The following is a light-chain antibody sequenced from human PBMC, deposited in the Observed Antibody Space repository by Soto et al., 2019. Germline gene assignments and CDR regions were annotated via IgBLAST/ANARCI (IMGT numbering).Light chain of an antibody. V-gene: IGKV3-20*01. J-gene: IGKJ1*01. CDR1: QSVTNNY. CDR3: QQYGRSGT. CDR2: GAS. Sequence: EVVLTQSPGTLSLSPGERATLSCRASQSVTNNYLAWYQQRPGLAPRLLIYGASIRATGIPDRFTGSGSGTDFTLTIRRMEPEDFAVYYCQQYGRSGTFGQGTKVDIK.